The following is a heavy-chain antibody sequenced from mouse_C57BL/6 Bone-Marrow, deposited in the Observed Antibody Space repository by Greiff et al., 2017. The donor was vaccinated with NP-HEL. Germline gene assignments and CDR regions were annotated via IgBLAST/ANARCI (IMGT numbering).Heavy chain of an antibody. CDR3: AREHTTVVATDFDV. V-gene: IGHV3-6*01. Sequence: EVQLQESGPGLVKPSQSLSLTCSVTGYSITSGYYWNWIRQFPGNKLEWMGYISYDGSNNYNPSLKNRISITRDTSKNQFFLKLNSVTTEDTATYYCAREHTTVVATDFDVWGTGTTVTVSS. CDR2: ISYDGSN. CDR1: GYSITSGYY. J-gene: IGHJ1*03. D-gene: IGHD1-1*01.